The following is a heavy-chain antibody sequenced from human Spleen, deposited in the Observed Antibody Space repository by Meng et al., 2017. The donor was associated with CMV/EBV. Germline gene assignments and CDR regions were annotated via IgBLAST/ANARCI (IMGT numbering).Heavy chain of an antibody. J-gene: IGHJ6*02. D-gene: IGHD5-18*01. CDR2: IYPGDSDT. CDR3: ARHNVDTAMVNYYGMDV. CDR1: GYSFTSYW. Sequence: GGSLRLSCKGSGYSFTSYWVGWVRQMPGKGLEWMGIIYPGDSDTRYSPSFQGQVTISADKSISTAYLQWSSLKASDTAMYYCARHNVDTAMVNYYGMDVWGQGTTVTVSS. V-gene: IGHV5-51*01.